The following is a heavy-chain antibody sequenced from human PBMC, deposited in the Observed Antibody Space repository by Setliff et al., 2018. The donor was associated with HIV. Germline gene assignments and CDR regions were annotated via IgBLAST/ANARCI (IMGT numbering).Heavy chain of an antibody. D-gene: IGHD1-26*01. CDR1: GVSFNNYA. V-gene: IGHV3-23*01. Sequence: GGSLRLSCAASGVSFNNYAMSWVRQAPGKGLEWVSAISGGGGGTNYADSVKGRFTISRDKSKNTLYLQMNSLRAEDTAFYYCRYVGSLQYWGQGTLVTVSS. J-gene: IGHJ4*02. CDR2: ISGGGGGT. CDR3: RYVGSLQY.